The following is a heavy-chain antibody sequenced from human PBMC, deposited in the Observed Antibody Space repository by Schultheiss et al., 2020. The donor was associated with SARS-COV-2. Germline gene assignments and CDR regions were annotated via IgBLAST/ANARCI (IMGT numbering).Heavy chain of an antibody. CDR3: ARRGDLYCSGGSCFHGLFDY. J-gene: IGHJ4*02. CDR2: IYPGDSDT. CDR1: GYSFTNYW. D-gene: IGHD2-15*01. V-gene: IGHV5-51*01. Sequence: GESLKISCKGSGYSFTNYWIGWVRQMPGKGLEWMGIIYPGDSDTRYSPSFQGQVTISADKSISTAYLQWSSLKASDTAMYYCARRGDLYCSGGSCFHGLFDYWGQGTLVTVSS.